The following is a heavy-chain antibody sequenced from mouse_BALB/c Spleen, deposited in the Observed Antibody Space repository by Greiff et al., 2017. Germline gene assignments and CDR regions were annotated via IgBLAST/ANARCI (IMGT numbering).Heavy chain of an antibody. V-gene: IGHV1S29*02. CDR3: ARGGGYDWYFDV. J-gene: IGHJ1*01. Sequence: DVQLQESGPELVKPGASVKISCKASGYTFTDYNMHWVKQSHGKSLEWIGYIYPYNGGTGYNQKFKSKATLTVDNSSSTAYMELRSLTSEDSAVYYCARGGGYDWYFDVWGAGTTVTVSS. CDR2: IYPYNGGT. CDR1: GYTFTDYN. D-gene: IGHD2-2*01.